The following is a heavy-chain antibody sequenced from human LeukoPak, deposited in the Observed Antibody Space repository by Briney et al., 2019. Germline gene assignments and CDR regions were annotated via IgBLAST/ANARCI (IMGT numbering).Heavy chain of an antibody. CDR3: ASISGREYYFDY. V-gene: IGHV4-59*08. CDR1: GGSISSYY. CDR2: IYYSGST. D-gene: IGHD6-19*01. J-gene: IGHJ4*02. Sequence: SETLSLTCTVSGGSISSYYWSWIRQPPGKGLEWIGYIYYSGSTNYNPSLKSRVTISVDTSKNQFSLKLSSVTAADTAVYYCASISGREYYFDYWGQGTLVTVSS.